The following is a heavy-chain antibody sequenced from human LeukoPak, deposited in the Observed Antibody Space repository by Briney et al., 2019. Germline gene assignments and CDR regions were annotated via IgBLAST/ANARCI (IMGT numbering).Heavy chain of an antibody. Sequence: SETLSLTCTVSGASISSYYWSWIRQPPGQGLEWIGYIYYSGSTRYNPSLKSRVTISVDTSKNQFSLKLSSVTAADTAVYYCARVGILRFPSNWFDPWGQGTLATVSS. V-gene: IGHV4-59*01. CDR3: ARVGILRFPSNWFDP. J-gene: IGHJ5*02. CDR2: IYYSGST. D-gene: IGHD3-3*01. CDR1: GASISSYY.